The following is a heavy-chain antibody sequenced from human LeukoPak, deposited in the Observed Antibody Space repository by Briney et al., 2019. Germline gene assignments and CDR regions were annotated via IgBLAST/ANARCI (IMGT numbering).Heavy chain of an antibody. D-gene: IGHD2-15*01. CDR2: ISSRGTTI. CDR3: ARDSIVDGAFDI. V-gene: IGHV3-48*03. CDR1: GFTFSSYE. Sequence: GGSLRLSCAASGFTFSSYEMNWVRQAPGKGLEWDSYISSRGTTIYNADSVKGRFTISRDNAKNSLYLQMNSLRAEDTAVYYCARDSIVDGAFDIWGQGTMVTVSS. J-gene: IGHJ3*02.